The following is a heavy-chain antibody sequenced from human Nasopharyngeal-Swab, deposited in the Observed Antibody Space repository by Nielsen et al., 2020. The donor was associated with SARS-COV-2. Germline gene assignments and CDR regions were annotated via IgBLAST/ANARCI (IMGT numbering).Heavy chain of an antibody. CDR1: GLTFHDFA. J-gene: IGHJ4*02. D-gene: IGHD3-3*01. CDR3: AKPTIFGAEIDY. CDR2: ITSDGDNT. V-gene: IGHV3-43D*03. Sequence: GESLKIHCAASGLTFHDFAMDWVRQAPGKGLEWVSLITSDGDNTLYADSVKGPFTISRDNSRNSLYLQMNSLRLEDTAFYYCAKPTIFGAEIDYWGQGTLVTVSS.